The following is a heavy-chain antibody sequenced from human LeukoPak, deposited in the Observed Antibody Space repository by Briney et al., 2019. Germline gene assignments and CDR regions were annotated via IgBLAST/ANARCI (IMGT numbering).Heavy chain of an antibody. Sequence: SVEVSCKASGGTFSSYAISWVRQAPGQGLEWMGRIIPILGIANYAQKFQGGVTITADKSTSTAYMELSSLRSEDTAVYYCARSKARGITMIVADWGQGTLVTVSS. CDR1: GGTFSSYA. CDR2: IIPILGIA. J-gene: IGHJ4*02. V-gene: IGHV1-69*04. CDR3: ARSKARGITMIVAD. D-gene: IGHD3-22*01.